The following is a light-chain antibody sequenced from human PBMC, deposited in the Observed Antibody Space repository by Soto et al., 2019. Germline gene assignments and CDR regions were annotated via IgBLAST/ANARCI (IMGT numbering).Light chain of an antibody. CDR2: DAS. J-gene: IGKJ1*01. CDR1: QIVSSY. CDR3: QQRGNWPLT. Sequence: EIVLTQSPATLSLSPGERATLSCRASQIVSSYFAWYQQKPGQAPRLLIYDASNRATGIPARFSGSGSGTDFTLTISSLEPEDLAVYYCQQRGNWPLTFGQGTKLEIK. V-gene: IGKV3-11*01.